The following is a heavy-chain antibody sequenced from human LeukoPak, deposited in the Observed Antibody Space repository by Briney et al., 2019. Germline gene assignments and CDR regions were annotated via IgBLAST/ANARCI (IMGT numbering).Heavy chain of an antibody. D-gene: IGHD3/OR15-3a*01. CDR3: ARDRNFEFWTAQSAGDGMDV. CDR2: ISGSGGST. Sequence: GGSLRLSCAASGFTFSSYAMSWVRQAPGKGLEWVSAISGSGGSTYYADSVKGRFTISRDNSKNTLYLQMNSLTAEDTAVYYCARDRNFEFWTAQSAGDGMDVWGQGTTVTVSS. CDR1: GFTFSSYA. V-gene: IGHV3-23*01. J-gene: IGHJ6*02.